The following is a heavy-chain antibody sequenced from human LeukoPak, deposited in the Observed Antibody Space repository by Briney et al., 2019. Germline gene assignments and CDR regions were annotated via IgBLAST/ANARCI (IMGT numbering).Heavy chain of an antibody. J-gene: IGHJ4*02. D-gene: IGHD6-13*01. CDR2: INPNSGGT. CDR1: GYTFTGYY. CDR3: ARGLIAAAGTGVDY. V-gene: IGHV1-2*02. Sequence: ASVKVSCKASGYTFTGYYMHWVRQAPGQGLEWMGWINPNSGGTNYAQKFQGRVTMTRDTSISTAYMELSRLRSDDTAVYYCARGLIAAAGTGVDYWGQGTLVTVSS.